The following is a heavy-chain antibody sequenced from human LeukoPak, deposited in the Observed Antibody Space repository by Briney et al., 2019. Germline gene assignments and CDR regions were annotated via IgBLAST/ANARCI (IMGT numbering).Heavy chain of an antibody. Sequence: PSETLSLTCSVSGGSINDYYWNWVRQPAGKGLEWIGRIYISGTTTYNPSLKSRVTMSLDTSKNQFSLTLTSVTAADTGVYFCARGPFRGWQLSDFWGRGTLASVSS. CDR3: ARGPFRGWQLSDF. D-gene: IGHD6-19*01. V-gene: IGHV4-4*07. CDR1: GGSINDYY. CDR2: IYISGTT. J-gene: IGHJ4*02.